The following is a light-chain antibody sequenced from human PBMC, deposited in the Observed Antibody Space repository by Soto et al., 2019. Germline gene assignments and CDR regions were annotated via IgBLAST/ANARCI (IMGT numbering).Light chain of an antibody. CDR3: QQRTNWPRT. CDR1: QSVRSY. V-gene: IGKV3-11*01. CDR2: DAY. Sequence: EIVLTQSPATLSLSPGERATLSCRARQSVRSYLAWYQQKPGQAPRLLIYDAYNRATGIPARFSGSGSGTDFTLTISSLEPEDSAVYYCQQRTNWPRTFGQGTKVDIK. J-gene: IGKJ1*01.